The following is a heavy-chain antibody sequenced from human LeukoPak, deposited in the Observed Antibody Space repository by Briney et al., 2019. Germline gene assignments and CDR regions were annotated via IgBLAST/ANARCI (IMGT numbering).Heavy chain of an antibody. CDR3: ASGPEVYTTGWYYFDY. Sequence: ASVKVSCKASGYTFTDYYVHWVRQAPGQGLEWMGWINPNSGGTNYAQKFQGRVTMTRDTSINTAYMELSRLRSDDTAVYYCASGPEVYTTGWYYFDYWGQGTLVTVSS. V-gene: IGHV1-2*02. D-gene: IGHD6-19*01. CDR1: GYTFTDYY. CDR2: INPNSGGT. J-gene: IGHJ4*02.